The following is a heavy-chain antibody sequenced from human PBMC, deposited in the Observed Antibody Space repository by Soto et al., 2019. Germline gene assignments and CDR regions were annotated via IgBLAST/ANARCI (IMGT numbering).Heavy chain of an antibody. CDR1: GGSISSYY. J-gene: IGHJ4*02. V-gene: IGHV4-59*01. CDR2: IYYSGST. Sequence: QVQLQESGPGLVKPSETLSLTCTVSGGSISSYYWSWIRQPPGKGLEWIGYIYYSGSTNYNPSLKRRVTISVDTSKNQFALKLSSVTAADTAVYYCARGAEYSSASFDYWGQGTLVTVSS. CDR3: ARGAEYSSASFDY. D-gene: IGHD6-6*01.